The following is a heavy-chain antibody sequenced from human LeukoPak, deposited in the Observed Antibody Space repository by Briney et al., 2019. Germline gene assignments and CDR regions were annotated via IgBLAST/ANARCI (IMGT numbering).Heavy chain of an antibody. Sequence: GSLTLSCAASGFTFSSYNMNWVRQTPGKGLEWVSSISSSSSYIYYADSVKGRFTISRDNAKNSLYLQVSSLRAEDSAVYYCARNGIVGATGAFDIWGKGTTVTVSS. D-gene: IGHD1-26*01. V-gene: IGHV3-21*01. CDR3: ARNGIVGATGAFDI. CDR2: ISSSSSYI. J-gene: IGHJ3*02. CDR1: GFTFSSYN.